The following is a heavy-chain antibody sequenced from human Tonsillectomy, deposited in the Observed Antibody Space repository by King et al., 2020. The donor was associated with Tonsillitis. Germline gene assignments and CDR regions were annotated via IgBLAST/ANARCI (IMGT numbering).Heavy chain of an antibody. CDR2: ISGSGSCT. CDR1: GFTSSSYA. D-gene: IGHD2-2*02. J-gene: IGHJ6*03. Sequence: DVQLVESGGDLAQPGGSLRLSCAASGFTSSSYAMNWFRQAAGKGLEWVSTISGSGSCTYYADSVKGRFTISRDHSKNTLFLQMNSLRVDDTAVYYCAKDAAAIPYYYMDVWGKGTTVTVSS. V-gene: IGHV3-23*04. CDR3: AKDAAAIPYYYMDV.